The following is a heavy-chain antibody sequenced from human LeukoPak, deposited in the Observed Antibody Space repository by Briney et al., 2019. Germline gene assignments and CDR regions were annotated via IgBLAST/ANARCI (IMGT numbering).Heavy chain of an antibody. CDR2: IYPADSHT. Sequence: GESLKISCAVSGYSFSTYWVAWVRRLPGKGLEWMGIIYPADSHTSYSPSLQGQVTISADTSINTAYLHWSSLKASDTAIYYCARQDGSGTYDAFDVWGQGTMVTV. D-gene: IGHD3-10*01. J-gene: IGHJ3*01. V-gene: IGHV5-51*01. CDR3: ARQDGSGTYDAFDV. CDR1: GYSFSTYW.